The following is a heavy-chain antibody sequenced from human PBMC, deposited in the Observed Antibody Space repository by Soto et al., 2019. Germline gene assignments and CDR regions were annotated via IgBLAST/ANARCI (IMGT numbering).Heavy chain of an antibody. CDR2: IFSNDDK. Sequence: GKASRSLTVYISLSAVSLSNSGMGVGCIRQPPGKALEWLALIFSNDDKRYSPSLKSRLTISKDTSKSQVVLTMTNMDPVDTATYYCARSGWLGELSFESPWFDPWGQGTLVTVSS. V-gene: IGHV2-5*01. J-gene: IGHJ5*02. CDR3: ARSGWLGELSFESPWFDP. CDR1: AVSLSNSGMG. D-gene: IGHD3-10*01.